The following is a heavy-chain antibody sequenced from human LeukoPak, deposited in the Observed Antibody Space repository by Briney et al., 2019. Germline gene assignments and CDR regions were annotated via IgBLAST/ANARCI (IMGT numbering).Heavy chain of an antibody. CDR3: ASSVPGTLEYFDS. CDR2: IYYSGNT. CDR1: GGSISTFDYY. J-gene: IGHJ4*02. V-gene: IGHV4-39*07. Sequence: SETLSLTCNVSGGSISTFDYYWDWLRQPPGKGLEWIGSIYYSGNTYYNVSLESRVTISPDTSENQFSLKLTSVTAADTAVYYCASSVPGTLEYFDSWGPGILVTVSS. D-gene: IGHD1-14*01.